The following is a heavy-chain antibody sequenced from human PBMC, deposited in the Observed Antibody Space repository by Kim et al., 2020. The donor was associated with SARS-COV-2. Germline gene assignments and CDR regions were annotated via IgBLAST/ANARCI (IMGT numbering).Heavy chain of an antibody. CDR2: ITWDGNNP. CDR1: GFPFDDFS. CDR3: TKDKEKKIWFGGGVDV. D-gene: IGHD3-10*01. V-gene: IGHV3-43*01. Sequence: GGSLRLSCAASGFPFDDFSMHWVRQVTGKGLVWVSLITWDGNNPYYADSVRGRFTVSRDNSKNSLYLQMNSLVIEDTAVYYCTKDKEKKIWFGGGVDVWG. J-gene: IGHJ6*01.